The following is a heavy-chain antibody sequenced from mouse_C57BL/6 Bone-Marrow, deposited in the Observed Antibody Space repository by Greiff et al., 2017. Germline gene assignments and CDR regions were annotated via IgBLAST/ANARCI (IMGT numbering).Heavy chain of an antibody. CDR2: IYPSDSET. Sequence: QVQLQQPGAELVRPGSSVKLSCKASGYTFTSYWMDWVKQRPGQGLEWIGNIYPSDSETHYNQKFKDKATLTVDKSSSTAYRQLSSLTSEDSAVYYCAQLGPFDYWGQGTTLTVSS. CDR1: GYTFTSYW. V-gene: IGHV1-61*01. J-gene: IGHJ2*01. D-gene: IGHD4-1*02. CDR3: AQLGPFDY.